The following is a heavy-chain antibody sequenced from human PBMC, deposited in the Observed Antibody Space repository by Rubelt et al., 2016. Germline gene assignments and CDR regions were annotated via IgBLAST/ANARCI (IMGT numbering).Heavy chain of an antibody. CDR3: AREGAYNWNYGFYAY. V-gene: IGHV1-2*02. CDR2: INPNSGGT. J-gene: IGHJ4*02. Sequence: GYTFTGYYMHWVRQAPGQGLEWMGWINPNSGGTNYAQKFQGRVTMTRDTSISTAYMELSRLRSDDTAVYYCAREGAYNWNYGFYAYWGQGTLVTVSS. CDR1: GYTFTGYY. D-gene: IGHD1-7*01.